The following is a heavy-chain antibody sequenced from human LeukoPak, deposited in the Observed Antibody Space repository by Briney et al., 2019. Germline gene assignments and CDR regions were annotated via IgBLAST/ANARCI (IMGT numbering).Heavy chain of an antibody. D-gene: IGHD6-13*01. J-gene: IGHJ6*02. Sequence: SQTLPLTCTVSGGSIRSADYYWSWIRQPPGKGLEWIGYIYYSGSTNYNPSLKSRVTILSDMSKNQFSLKLSSVTAADTAVYYCARGVAAAGYYYGMDVWGQGTTVTVSS. CDR1: GGSIRSADYY. CDR3: ARGVAAAGYYYGMDV. CDR2: IYYSGST. V-gene: IGHV4-30-4*01.